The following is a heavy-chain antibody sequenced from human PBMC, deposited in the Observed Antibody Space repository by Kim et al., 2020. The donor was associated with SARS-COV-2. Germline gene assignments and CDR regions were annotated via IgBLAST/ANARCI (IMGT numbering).Heavy chain of an antibody. J-gene: IGHJ4*02. Sequence: NPSLKRRVPISVDTSKNQFSLELSSVTAADTAGYYCARDGRIAVAGTDYWGQGTLVTVSS. V-gene: IGHV4-39*07. D-gene: IGHD6-19*01. CDR3: ARDGRIAVAGTDY.